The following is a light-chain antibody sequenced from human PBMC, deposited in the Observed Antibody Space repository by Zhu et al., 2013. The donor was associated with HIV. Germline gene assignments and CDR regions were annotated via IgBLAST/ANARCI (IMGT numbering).Light chain of an antibody. V-gene: IGKV1-9*01. CDR1: QGISSY. CDR2: AAS. Sequence: DIQLTQSPSFLSASVGDRVTITCWASQGISSYLAWYQQKPGKAPKLLIYAASTLQSGVPSRFSGSGSGTEFTLTIGSLQPDDFVTYYCQQYNSYPYTFGQGTKLEI. J-gene: IGKJ2*01. CDR3: QQYNSYPYT.